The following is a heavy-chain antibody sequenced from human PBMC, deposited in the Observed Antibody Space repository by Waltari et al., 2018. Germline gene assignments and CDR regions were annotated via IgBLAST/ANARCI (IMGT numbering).Heavy chain of an antibody. D-gene: IGHD6-25*01. V-gene: IGHV1-69*08. Sequence: QVQLVQSGAEVKKPGSSVKVSCKASGGTFSSYAISWVRQAPGQGLEWMGRIIPIFGTANYAQKFQGRVTITADKSTSTAYMELSSLRSEDTAVYYCARDKGGGAATYYYYGMDVWGQGTTVTVSS. J-gene: IGHJ6*02. CDR3: ARDKGGGAATYYYYGMDV. CDR1: GGTFSSYA. CDR2: IIPIFGTA.